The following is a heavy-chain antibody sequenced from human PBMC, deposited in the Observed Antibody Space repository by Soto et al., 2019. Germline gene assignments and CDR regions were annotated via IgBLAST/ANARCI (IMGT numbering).Heavy chain of an antibody. Sequence: QVQLGQSGAEEKKPGASVKVSFKASEYTFTSYAMHWVRQAPGQRLEWMGWINAGNGNTKYSQKFQGRVTITRDTSASTAYMELSSLRSEDTAVYYCARSIVVVTALDYWGQGTLVTVSS. V-gene: IGHV1-3*05. CDR3: ARSIVVVTALDY. CDR1: EYTFTSYA. J-gene: IGHJ4*02. D-gene: IGHD2-21*02. CDR2: INAGNGNT.